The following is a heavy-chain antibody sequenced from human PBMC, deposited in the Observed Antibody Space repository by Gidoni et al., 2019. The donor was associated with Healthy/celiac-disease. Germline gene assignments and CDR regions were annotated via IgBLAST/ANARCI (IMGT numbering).Heavy chain of an antibody. Sequence: QVQLVESGGGVVPPGRSLRPSCAASGFTFSSYGMHWVRQAPGKGLEWVAVISYDGSNKYYADSVKGRFTISRYNSKNTLYLQMNSLRAEDTAVYYCAKLVGATTVMRAFDIWGQGTMVTVSS. J-gene: IGHJ3*02. CDR2: ISYDGSNK. D-gene: IGHD1-26*01. CDR3: AKLVGATTVMRAFDI. V-gene: IGHV3-30*18. CDR1: GFTFSSYG.